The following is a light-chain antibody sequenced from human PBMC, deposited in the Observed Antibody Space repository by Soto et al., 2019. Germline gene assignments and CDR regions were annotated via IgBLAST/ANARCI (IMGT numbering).Light chain of an antibody. CDR2: YDS. CDR1: NIGSKS. Sequence: SYELTQPPSVSVAPGKTARITGGGNNIGSKSVHWYQQKPGQAPVLVIYYDSDRPSWIPERFSGSNSGNTATLNISRVEAGDEADYYFQVWDSSSDYVFGTGTKLTVL. CDR3: QVWDSSSDYV. V-gene: IGLV3-21*04. J-gene: IGLJ1*01.